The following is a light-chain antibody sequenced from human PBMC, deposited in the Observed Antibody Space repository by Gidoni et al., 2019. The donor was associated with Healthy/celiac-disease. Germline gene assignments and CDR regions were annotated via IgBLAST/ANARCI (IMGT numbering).Light chain of an antibody. CDR2: DAS. V-gene: IGKV1-39*01. CDR1: QSISSY. Sequence: DIQMIQYPSSLSASVGDRVTITCRASQSISSYLNWYQQKPGKAPKLLIYDASSLHSGVPSKFSGSGSGTDFTLTISSLQPEDVATYYCRQSYSTPRTFGQGTKVEIK. CDR3: RQSYSTPRT. J-gene: IGKJ1*01.